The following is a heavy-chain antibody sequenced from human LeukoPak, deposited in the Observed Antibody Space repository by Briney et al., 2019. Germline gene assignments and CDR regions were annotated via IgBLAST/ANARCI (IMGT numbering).Heavy chain of an antibody. Sequence: SETLSLTCAVYGGSFSGYHWSWIRQPPGKGLEWIGEINHSGTTNYNPSLKSRVTISVDTSKNQFSLKLSSVTAADTAVYYCARRQLVRWYYYYYMDVWGKGTTVTVSS. D-gene: IGHD6-6*01. CDR3: ARRQLVRWYYYYYMDV. V-gene: IGHV4-34*01. J-gene: IGHJ6*03. CDR2: INHSGTT. CDR1: GGSFSGYH.